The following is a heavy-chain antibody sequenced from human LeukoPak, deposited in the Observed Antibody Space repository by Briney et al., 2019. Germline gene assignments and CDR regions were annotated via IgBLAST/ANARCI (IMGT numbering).Heavy chain of an antibody. CDR3: ASWDLAAAGTWRDYFDY. D-gene: IGHD6-13*01. J-gene: IGHJ4*02. Sequence: ASVRVSCKASGYTFTGYYMHWVRQAPGQGLEWMGRINPNSGGTNYAQKFQGRVTMTRDTSISTAYMELRRLRSDDTAVYYRASWDLAAAGTWRDYFDYWGQGTLVTASS. CDR1: GYTFTGYY. CDR2: INPNSGGT. V-gene: IGHV1-2*06.